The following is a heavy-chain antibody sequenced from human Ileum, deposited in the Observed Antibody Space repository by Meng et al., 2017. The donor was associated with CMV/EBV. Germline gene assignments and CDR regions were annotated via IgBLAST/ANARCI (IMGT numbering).Heavy chain of an antibody. J-gene: IGHJ6*02. Sequence: SFSGYYWSWIRQPPGKGLEWIGEINHSGSTNYNPSLKSRVTISVDTSKNQFSLKLSSVTAADTAVYYCARAIVVVPAAISYYYGMDVWGQGTTVTVSS. CDR1: SFSGYY. CDR2: INHSGST. D-gene: IGHD2-2*01. V-gene: IGHV4-34*01. CDR3: ARAIVVVPAAISYYYGMDV.